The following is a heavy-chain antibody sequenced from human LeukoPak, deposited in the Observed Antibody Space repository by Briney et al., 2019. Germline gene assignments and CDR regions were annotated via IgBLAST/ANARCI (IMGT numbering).Heavy chain of an antibody. D-gene: IGHD3-3*01. V-gene: IGHV3-9*01. CDR2: ISWNSGSI. Sequence: PGRSLRLSCAASGFTFDDYAMHWVRQAPGKGLEWVSGISWNSGSIGYADSVKGRITISRDNAKNSLYLQMNSLRAEDTALYYCAKAGYDFWGVDYWGQGTLVTVSS. CDR3: AKAGYDFWGVDY. J-gene: IGHJ4*02. CDR1: GFTFDDYA.